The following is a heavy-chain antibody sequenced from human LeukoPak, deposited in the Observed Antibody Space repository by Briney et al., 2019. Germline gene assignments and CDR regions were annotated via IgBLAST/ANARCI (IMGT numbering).Heavy chain of an antibody. D-gene: IGHD1-1*01. Sequence: PGGSLRLSCAASGFTFSNYAMHWVRQAPGKGLVWVSRIHSDGSSTTSADSVKGRFTISRDNAENTLYLQMNSLRAEDTAVYFCARGNAHAFDIWGQGTMVTVSS. V-gene: IGHV3-74*01. CDR2: IHSDGSST. J-gene: IGHJ3*02. CDR1: GFTFSNYA. CDR3: ARGNAHAFDI.